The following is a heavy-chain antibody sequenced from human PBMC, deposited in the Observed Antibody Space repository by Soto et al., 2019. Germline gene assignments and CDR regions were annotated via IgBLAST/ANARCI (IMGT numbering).Heavy chain of an antibody. Sequence: QLQLQESGSGLVKPSQTLSLTCAVSGDSISRGAFSWSWIRQPPGKGLEWIGYIYQSGNTYYHPSRKSRLTISLERSKKQFSLKLSSVTAADTAVYSCARVIKGLQIDFWGQGTLVTVSS. CDR1: GDSISRGAFS. CDR2: IYQSGNT. V-gene: IGHV4-30-2*01. CDR3: ARVIKGLQIDF. D-gene: IGHD4-4*01. J-gene: IGHJ4*02.